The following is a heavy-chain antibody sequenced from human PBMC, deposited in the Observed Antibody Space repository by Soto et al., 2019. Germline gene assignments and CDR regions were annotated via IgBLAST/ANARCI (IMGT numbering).Heavy chain of an antibody. J-gene: IGHJ6*02. CDR1: GYSFTSYW. Sequence: GESLKISCKGSGYSFTSYWIGWVRQMPGKGLELLGIIYLGDSDTRFSPSFQGQVTISVDKSISSAYLQWSSLKASDTAMYYCARQAGIAAAGPYYYGMDVWGQGTTVTVSS. CDR3: ARQAGIAAAGPYYYGMDV. CDR2: IYLGDSDT. V-gene: IGHV5-51*01. D-gene: IGHD6-13*01.